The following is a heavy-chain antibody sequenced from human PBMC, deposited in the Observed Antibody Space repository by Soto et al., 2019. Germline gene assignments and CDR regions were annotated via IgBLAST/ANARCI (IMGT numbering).Heavy chain of an antibody. V-gene: IGHV4-31*03. CDR2: IYVTGAV. D-gene: IGHD2-21*01. CDR1: GAALNSGNYY. J-gene: IGHJ5*02. Sequence: SEPLSLTCSVSGAALNSGNYYWSWIRQVPGKGLEWIGHIYVTGAVDYNPSLRDRITISQDTSERQFSLNLRLVTAADRAVYYCARLRIATNNYKWFDPWGQGTLVTVSS. CDR3: ARLRIATNNYKWFDP.